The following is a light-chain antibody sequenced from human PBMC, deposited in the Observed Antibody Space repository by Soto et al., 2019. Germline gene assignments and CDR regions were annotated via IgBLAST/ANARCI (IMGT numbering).Light chain of an antibody. J-gene: IGKJ5*01. CDR2: GAS. V-gene: IGKV3-15*01. Sequence: IVMTQSPATLSVSPGEIVTFSFMASQGINRKLAWYQQKPGQAPRLLIYGASTRATGLPARFSGSGSGTDFTLTISSLQSEDFAVYYCQQYNTWPPITFGQGTRLEIK. CDR3: QQYNTWPPIT. CDR1: QGINRK.